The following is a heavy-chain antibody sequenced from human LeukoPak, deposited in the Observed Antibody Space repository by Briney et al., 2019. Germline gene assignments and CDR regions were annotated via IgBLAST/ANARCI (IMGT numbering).Heavy chain of an antibody. CDR2: ISGSGGST. D-gene: IGHD3-22*01. Sequence: GGSLRLSCAASGFTFSSYGMSWVRQAPGKGLEWVSAISGSGGSTYYADSVKGRFTISRDNSKNTLYLQMNSLRAEDTAVYYCAKDLGPHYYDSSGYSDAFDIWGQGTMVTVSS. CDR3: AKDLGPHYYDSSGYSDAFDI. V-gene: IGHV3-23*01. CDR1: GFTFSSYG. J-gene: IGHJ3*02.